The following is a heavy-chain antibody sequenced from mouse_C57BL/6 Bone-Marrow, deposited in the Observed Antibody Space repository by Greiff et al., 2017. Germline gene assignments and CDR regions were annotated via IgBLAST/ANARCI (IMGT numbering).Heavy chain of an antibody. V-gene: IGHV5-4*01. Sequence: EVKLMESGGGLVKPGGFLKLSCAASGFTFSSYAMSWVRQTPEKRLEWVATISDGGSYTYYPDNVKGRFTISRDNAKNNLYLQMSHLKSEDTAMCYCARDLYGSSYQFAYWGQGTLVTVSA. D-gene: IGHD1-1*01. J-gene: IGHJ3*01. CDR1: GFTFSSYA. CDR2: ISDGGSYT. CDR3: ARDLYGSSYQFAY.